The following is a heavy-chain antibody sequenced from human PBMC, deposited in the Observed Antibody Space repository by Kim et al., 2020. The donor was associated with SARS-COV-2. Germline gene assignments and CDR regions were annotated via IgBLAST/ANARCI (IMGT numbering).Heavy chain of an antibody. J-gene: IGHJ4*02. Sequence: GGSLRLSCAASGFTFSSYAMSWVRQAPGKGLEWVSAISGSGGSTYYADSVKGRFTISRDNSKNTLYLQMNSLRAEDTAVYYCAKPHYYDSSGYSDYWGQGTLVTVSS. CDR1: GFTFSSYA. V-gene: IGHV3-23*01. CDR2: ISGSGGST. CDR3: AKPHYYDSSGYSDY. D-gene: IGHD3-22*01.